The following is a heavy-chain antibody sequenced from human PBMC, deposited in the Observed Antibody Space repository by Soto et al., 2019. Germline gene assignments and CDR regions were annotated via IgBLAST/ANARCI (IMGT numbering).Heavy chain of an antibody. J-gene: IGHJ4*02. V-gene: IGHV2-5*01. Sequence: FGATIVNPSCTLTLTSSLFAVSLSTSGVGVGWIRQPPGKDLEWLALISRNDDKRYSPSMKSRLTVTKDTSKNQVVLTVTNMDHVDTATYYCAHRRHAYYDSRGYSHWGQGTLVTVSS. CDR3: AHRRHAYYDSRGYSH. CDR2: ISRNDDK. D-gene: IGHD3-22*01. CDR1: AVSLSTSGVG.